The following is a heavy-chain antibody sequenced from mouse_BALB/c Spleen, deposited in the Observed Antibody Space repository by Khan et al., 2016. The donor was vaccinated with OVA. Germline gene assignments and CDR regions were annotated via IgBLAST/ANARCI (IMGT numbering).Heavy chain of an antibody. D-gene: IGHD2-1*01. V-gene: IGHV5-17*02. Sequence: EVELVESGGGLVQPGGSRKLSCAASGFPFSSFGMFWIRQAPEKGLEWVAYISSGSNTIYYADTVKGRFTISSDNHKNTMFLQMTSLRSEDTAIYYCARIHGIYAMDYWEQGTSVTVSS. CDR1: GFPFSSFG. CDR2: ISSGSNTI. J-gene: IGHJ4*01. CDR3: ARIHGIYAMDY.